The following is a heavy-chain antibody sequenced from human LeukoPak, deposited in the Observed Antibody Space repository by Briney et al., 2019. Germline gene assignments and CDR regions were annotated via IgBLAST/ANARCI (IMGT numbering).Heavy chain of an antibody. D-gene: IGHD1-26*01. V-gene: IGHV3-23*01. CDR1: RFTFSSYA. CDR3: AKVWGSYSTGYFDY. Sequence: PGGSLRLSCAASRFTFSSYAMNWVRQAPGKGLEWVSAISGSGGSIYYPDSVKGRFTISRDNSKNTLFLQMNSLRAEDTAVYYCAKVWGSYSTGYFDYWGQGTLVTVSS. J-gene: IGHJ4*02. CDR2: ISGSGGSI.